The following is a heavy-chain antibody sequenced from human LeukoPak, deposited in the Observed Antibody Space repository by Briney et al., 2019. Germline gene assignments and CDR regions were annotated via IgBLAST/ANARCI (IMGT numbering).Heavy chain of an antibody. CDR2: IYYSGST. CDR1: GGSISSGGYY. CDR3: ARDPQVYYYGMDV. Sequence: PSETLSLTCTVSGGSISSGGYYWSWIRQPPGKGLEWIGYIYYSGSTYYNPSLKSRVTISVDTSKNQFSPKLSSVTAADTAVYYCARDPQVYYYGMDVWGQGTTVTVSS. V-gene: IGHV4-31*03. J-gene: IGHJ6*02.